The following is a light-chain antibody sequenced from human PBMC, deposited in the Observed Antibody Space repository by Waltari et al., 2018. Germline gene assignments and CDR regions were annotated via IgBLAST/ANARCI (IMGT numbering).Light chain of an antibody. Sequence: EIVMTHSPVPMSVSPGEGVTLSCTASESVGTDVAWYRHKPGQPPRLLIYYAYARATGVPARMSGSGSATDFTLTISSLEPADVAVSYCQQSRQWPRRTFGQGTKLEI. CDR3: QQSRQWPRRT. CDR1: ESVGTD. J-gene: IGKJ2*01. V-gene: IGKV3D-15*01. CDR2: YAY.